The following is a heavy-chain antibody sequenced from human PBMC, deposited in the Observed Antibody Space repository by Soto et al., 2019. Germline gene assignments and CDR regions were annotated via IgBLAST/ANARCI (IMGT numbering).Heavy chain of an antibody. CDR2: IKGDGTST. Sequence: GGSLRLSCAASGFTFSRHWMHWVRQAPGKGPVWVSRIKGDGTSTDYADSVKGRFTIARDNAKNTLYLQMNSLTAEDTAVYYCAGEVIEVVGAIRWFDPWGQGTLVTVS. D-gene: IGHD3-22*01. CDR1: GFTFSRHW. CDR3: AGEVIEVVGAIRWFDP. J-gene: IGHJ5*02. V-gene: IGHV3-74*01.